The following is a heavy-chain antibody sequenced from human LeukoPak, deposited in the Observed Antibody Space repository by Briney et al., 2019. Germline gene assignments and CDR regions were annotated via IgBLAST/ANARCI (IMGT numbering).Heavy chain of an antibody. CDR1: GGSLSSNIYY. CDR3: ARTYCGTSACPFDH. Sequence: SETLSLTCTVSGGSLSSNIYYWGWIRQPTGKGLEWIGSIYYTGITYYNPSLKSRVTISVDTSKNHFSLKLSSVTAADTAIYYCARTYCGTSACPFDHWGQGNLVTVSS. D-gene: IGHD2-21*01. J-gene: IGHJ4*02. CDR2: IYYTGIT. V-gene: IGHV4-39*02.